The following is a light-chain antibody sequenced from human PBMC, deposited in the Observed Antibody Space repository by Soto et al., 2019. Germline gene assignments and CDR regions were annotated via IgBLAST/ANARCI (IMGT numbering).Light chain of an antibody. CDR2: NTT. CDR1: TGAVTSDHY. J-gene: IGLJ7*01. V-gene: IGLV7-46*01. CDR3: LLSYGPPYDV. Sequence: QAVVTQEPSLTVSPGGTVTLTCGSSTGAVTSDHYPFWFQQRPGQAPRTLIYNTTKKHSWTPARFSGSLLGGKAALTLSGAQPEDEADYYCLLSYGPPYDVFGGGTQLTVL.